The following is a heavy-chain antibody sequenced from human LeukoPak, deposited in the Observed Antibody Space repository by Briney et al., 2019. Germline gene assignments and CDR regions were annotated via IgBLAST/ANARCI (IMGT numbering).Heavy chain of an antibody. J-gene: IGHJ4*02. V-gene: IGHV4-39*01. D-gene: IGHD5-18*01. CDR2: IYYTGNT. Sequence: SETLSLTCSVSGGSINTHNNYWGWIRQPPGKGLEWIGSIYYTGNTYYTPSLKNRVTISVDTSKNQFSLKLSSVTAADTAVYYCARRAAMVTDFVDYWGQGTLVTVSS. CDR3: ARRAAMVTDFVDY. CDR1: GGSINTHNNY.